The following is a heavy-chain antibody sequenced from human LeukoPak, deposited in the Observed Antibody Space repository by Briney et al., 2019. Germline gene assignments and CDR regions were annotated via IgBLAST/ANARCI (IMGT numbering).Heavy chain of an antibody. CDR3: ARNRRSNWESLSFIDY. CDR1: GFTFSSYA. V-gene: IGHV4-59*08. D-gene: IGHD7-27*01. J-gene: IGHJ4*02. CDR2: INYSGST. Sequence: GSLRLSCAASGFTFSSYAMSWVRQAPGKGLEWIGYINYSGSTSHNPSLNSRVTMSLDTSKNQFSLKLNSVTAADTAIYYCARNRRSNWESLSFIDYWGQGTLVTVSS.